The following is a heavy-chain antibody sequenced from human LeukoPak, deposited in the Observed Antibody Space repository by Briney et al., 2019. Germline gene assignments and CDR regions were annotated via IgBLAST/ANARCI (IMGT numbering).Heavy chain of an antibody. Sequence: PGGSPRLSCAASGFTFSSYSMNWVRQAPGKGLEWVSSISSSSYIYYADSVKGRFTISRDNAKNSLYLQMNSLRAEDTAVYYCARDRSCKDGGGGSCYSSFDYWGQGTLVTVSS. CDR2: ISSSSYI. J-gene: IGHJ4*02. V-gene: IGHV3-21*01. D-gene: IGHD2-15*01. CDR3: ARDRSCKDGGGGSCYSSFDY. CDR1: GFTFSSYS.